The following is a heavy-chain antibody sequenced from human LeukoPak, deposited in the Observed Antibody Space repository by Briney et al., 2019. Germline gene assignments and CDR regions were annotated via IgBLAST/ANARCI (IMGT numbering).Heavy chain of an antibody. D-gene: IGHD6-13*01. CDR1: GXSFSGYY. V-gene: IGHV4-34*01. CDR2: INHSGST. CDR3: ARGKRGYSSSWYDY. J-gene: IGHJ4*02. Sequence: SETLSLTCAVYGXSFSGYYWSWIRQPPGKGLEWIGEINHSGSTNYNPSLKSRVTISVDTSKNQFSLKLSSVTAADTAVYYCARGKRGYSSSWYDYWGQGTLVTVSS.